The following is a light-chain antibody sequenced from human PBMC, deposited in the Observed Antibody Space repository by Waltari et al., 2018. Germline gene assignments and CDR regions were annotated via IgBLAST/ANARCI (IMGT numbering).Light chain of an antibody. CDR2: HAS. J-gene: IGKJ1*01. CDR1: QSVGKY. CDR3: QKYDYLPAT. V-gene: IGKV3-20*01. Sequence: EVVLTQSPGTLSLSPGERATLSCRASQSVGKYLAWYQQKPGQAPRLLIYHASTRAPGIPDRFSGSGSGTDFGLTISRLEPEDFAVYFCQKYDYLPATFGQGTKVEIK.